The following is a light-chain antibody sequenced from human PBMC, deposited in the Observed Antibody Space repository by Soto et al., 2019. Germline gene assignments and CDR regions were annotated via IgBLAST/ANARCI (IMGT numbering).Light chain of an antibody. CDR2: EDS. Sequence: QSALTQPASVSGSPGQSIAISCTGTSSDVGNYNLVSWFQQHPGKAPKLMIYEDSKRPSGVSNRFSGSKAGNTASLTISGLQAEDEADYYCCSYADSNTYVFGSGTKLTVL. V-gene: IGLV2-23*01. CDR1: SSDVGNYNL. CDR3: CSYADSNTYV. J-gene: IGLJ1*01.